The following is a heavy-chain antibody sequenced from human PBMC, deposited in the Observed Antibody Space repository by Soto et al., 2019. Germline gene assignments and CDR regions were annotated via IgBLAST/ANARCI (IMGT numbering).Heavy chain of an antibody. CDR3: ARAPPYDPWSGYYNPGPNYFDY. J-gene: IGHJ4*02. CDR1: GGTFSSYT. D-gene: IGHD3-3*01. CDR2: IIPILGIA. Sequence: ASVKVSCKASGGTFSSYTISWVRQAPGQGLEWMGRIIPILGIANYAQKFQGRVTITADKSTSTAYMELSSLRSEDTAVYYCARAPPYDPWSGYYNPGPNYFDYWGQGTLVTVSS. V-gene: IGHV1-69*02.